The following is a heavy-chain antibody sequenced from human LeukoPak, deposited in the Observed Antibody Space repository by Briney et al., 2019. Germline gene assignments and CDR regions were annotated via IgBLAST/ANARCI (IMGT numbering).Heavy chain of an antibody. V-gene: IGHV1-2*02. J-gene: IGHJ3*01. CDR2: INPTSGAT. CDR3: AREFRTTTWSFDAFDL. CDR1: GYTFTDYD. Sequence: ASVKVSCKASGYTFTDYDMHWVRQAPGQGLDWVGWINPTSGATNYAQKFQGRVTMTRDTSNNTSYMELSRLRSDDTAVYYCAREFRTTTWSFDAFDLWGQGTMVTVSS. D-gene: IGHD1/OR15-1a*01.